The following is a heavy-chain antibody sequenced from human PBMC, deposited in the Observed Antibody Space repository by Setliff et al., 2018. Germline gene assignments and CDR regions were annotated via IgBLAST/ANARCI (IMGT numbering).Heavy chain of an antibody. Sequence: LKISCAGSGFSFSIFWMSWVRQAPGKGLEWVATIKQDGSERFYVDSVKGRFTISRDNAKNSLYLQMDSLRVEDTAMYFCARDRGGGLYDYWGRGTLVTVSS. CDR2: IKQDGSER. CDR3: ARDRGGGLYDY. J-gene: IGHJ4*02. V-gene: IGHV3-7*01. D-gene: IGHD3-16*01. CDR1: GFSFSIFW.